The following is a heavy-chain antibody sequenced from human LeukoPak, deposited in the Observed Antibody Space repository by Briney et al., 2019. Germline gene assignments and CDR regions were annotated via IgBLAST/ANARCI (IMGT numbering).Heavy chain of an antibody. CDR1: GFTFSSYS. CDR3: ASFPVSIAAVAFDI. CDR2: ISSSSCYI. V-gene: IGHV3-21*01. Sequence: PGGSLRLSCAASGFTFSSYSMNWVRQAPGKGLEWVSSISSSSCYIYYADSVKGRFTISRDNAKNSLYLQMNSLRAEDTAVYYCASFPVSIAAVAFDIWGQGTMVTVSS. D-gene: IGHD6-13*01. J-gene: IGHJ3*02.